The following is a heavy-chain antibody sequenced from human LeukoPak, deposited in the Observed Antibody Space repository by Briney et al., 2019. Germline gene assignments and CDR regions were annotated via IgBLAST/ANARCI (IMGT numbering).Heavy chain of an antibody. CDR3: AEGEGSGYQGDALDI. J-gene: IGHJ3*02. V-gene: IGHV3-23*01. Sequence: GGSLRLSCAASGLTFSSNAMSWVRQAPGKGLEWVSAISGSGGSTYYADSVKGRFTISRDNSKNTLYLQMNSLRAEDTAVYYCAEGEGSGYQGDALDIWGQGTMVTVSS. CDR1: GLTFSSNA. D-gene: IGHD3-22*01. CDR2: ISGSGGST.